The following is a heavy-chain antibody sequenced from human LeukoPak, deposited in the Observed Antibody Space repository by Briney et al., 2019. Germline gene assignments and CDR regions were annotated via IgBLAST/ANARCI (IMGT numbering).Heavy chain of an antibody. CDR2: LTPSSGVT. Sequence: ASVKVSCKTSGHTFTAYYIHWVRQAPGQGLEWMGWLTPSSGVTNYAQEFQGRVTMTRDTSITTAYMELSSLRSDDTAVYFCAARSHPFDYWGQGTLVTVSS. V-gene: IGHV1-2*02. J-gene: IGHJ4*02. CDR3: AARSHPFDY. CDR1: GHTFTAYY.